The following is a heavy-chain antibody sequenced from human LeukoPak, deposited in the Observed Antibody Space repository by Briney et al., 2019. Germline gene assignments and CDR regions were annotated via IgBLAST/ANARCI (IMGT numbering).Heavy chain of an antibody. CDR1: GGSISSSNW. J-gene: IGHJ4*02. Sequence: KASGTLSLTCAVSGGSISSSNWWSWVRQPPGKGLEWIGEINHSGSTNYNPSLKSRVTISVDTSKNQFSLKLSSVTAADTAVYYCARGRKVYSSGWFNYWGQGTLVTVSS. CDR2: INHSGST. D-gene: IGHD6-19*01. CDR3: ARGRKVYSSGWFNY. V-gene: IGHV4-4*02.